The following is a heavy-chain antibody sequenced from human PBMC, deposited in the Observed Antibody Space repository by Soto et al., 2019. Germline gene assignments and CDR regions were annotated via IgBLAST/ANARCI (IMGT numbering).Heavy chain of an antibody. CDR3: ATLGLRQAF. CDR1: GFTFNTW. CDR2: IDSDGSIT. V-gene: IGHV3-74*01. Sequence: GGSLRLSCAASGFTFNTWMHWVRQAPGEGLVWVSSIDSDGSITSYADSVKGRFTISRDNAKNTLYLQMNSLRAEDTAVYYCATLGLRQAFWGQGTLVTVSS. D-gene: IGHD2-21*02. J-gene: IGHJ4*02.